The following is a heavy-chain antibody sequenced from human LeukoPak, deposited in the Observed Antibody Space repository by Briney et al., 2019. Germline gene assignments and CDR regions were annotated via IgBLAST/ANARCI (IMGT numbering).Heavy chain of an antibody. Sequence: GGSLRLPCAASGFTFSSYAMSWVRQAPGKGLEWVSSIGGSGGTTYYADSVKGRFIISRDNSKNTLYLQMNSLRAEDTAVYYCAKAKTMVRGVIITGSFDYWGQGTLVTVSS. D-gene: IGHD3-10*01. CDR2: IGGSGGTT. J-gene: IGHJ4*02. V-gene: IGHV3-23*01. CDR3: AKAKTMVRGVIITGSFDY. CDR1: GFTFSSYA.